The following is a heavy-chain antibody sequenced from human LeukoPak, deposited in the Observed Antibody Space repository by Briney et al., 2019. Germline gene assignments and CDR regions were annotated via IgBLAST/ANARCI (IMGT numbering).Heavy chain of an antibody. Sequence: NPSQTLSLTCTVSGGSISSGSYYWSWIRQPAGKGLEWIGRIYTSGSTNYNPSLKSRVTISVDTSKNQFSLKLSSVTAADTAVYYCARDFTGIAAAGRGFDYWGQGTLVTVSS. V-gene: IGHV4-61*02. CDR3: ARDFTGIAAAGRGFDY. D-gene: IGHD6-13*01. J-gene: IGHJ4*02. CDR1: GGSISSGSYY. CDR2: IYTSGST.